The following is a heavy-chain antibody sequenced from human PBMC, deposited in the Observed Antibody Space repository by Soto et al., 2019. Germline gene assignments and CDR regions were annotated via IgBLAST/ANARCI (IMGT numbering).Heavy chain of an antibody. J-gene: IGHJ4*01. CDR2: IWSGGSNE. V-gene: IGHV3-33*08. Sequence: GGSLRLSCAASGFTFSSYAMHWVRQAPGKGLEWVAGIWSGGSNEYYAESVKGRFTISRDNSKDTLYLQMNSLRVEETAIYYCARESSVTVGGFDYWGQGTLVTVSS. D-gene: IGHD3-22*01. CDR1: GFTFSSYA. CDR3: ARESSVTVGGFDY.